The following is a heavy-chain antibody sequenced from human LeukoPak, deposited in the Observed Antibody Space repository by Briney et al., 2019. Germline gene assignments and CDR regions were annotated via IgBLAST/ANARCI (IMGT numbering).Heavy chain of an antibody. CDR1: GFTFSKYA. V-gene: IGHV3-23*01. D-gene: IGHD4-17*01. CDR3: ARAISDYDASDI. CDR2: ISRSGETT. J-gene: IGHJ3*02. Sequence: GGSLRLSCAASGFTFSKYAMSWVRQAPGKGLEWVSSISRSGETTYHVDSVKGRFTISRDNSKNTLYLQMNSLRVEDTAVYYCARAISDYDASDIWGQGTMVTVSS.